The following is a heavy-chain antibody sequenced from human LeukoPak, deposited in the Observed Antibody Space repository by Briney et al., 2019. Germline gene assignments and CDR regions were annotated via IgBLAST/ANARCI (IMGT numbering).Heavy chain of an antibody. CDR3: ARDRQAYSGYDSPIDY. Sequence: SETLSLTCTVSGDSISSSSSYWGWIRQPPGKGLEWIGSIYYSGNTYYNTSLKSRVTISVDTSKNQFSLKLSSVTAADTAVYYCARDRQAYSGYDSPIDYWGQGTLVTVSS. CDR1: GDSISSSSSY. V-gene: IGHV4-39*07. CDR2: IYYSGNT. J-gene: IGHJ4*02. D-gene: IGHD5-12*01.